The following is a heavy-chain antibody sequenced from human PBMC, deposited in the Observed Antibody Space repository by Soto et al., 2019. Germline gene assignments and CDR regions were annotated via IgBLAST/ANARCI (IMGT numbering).Heavy chain of an antibody. CDR2: MHHSGAT. CDR1: GGSMSSPNW. D-gene: IGHD3-10*01. J-gene: IGHJ4*02. V-gene: IGHV4-4*02. CDR3: ATGSLYYYGSGGMWDS. Sequence: QVRLQESGPGLVKPSGTLSLTCLVSGGSMSSPNWWSWVRQAPGKGLEWIAEMHHSGATNYNPSLKSRVIISIDKSKHQFSLNLSSVTAADTAVYYCATGSLYYYGSGGMWDSWGRGALVTVSS.